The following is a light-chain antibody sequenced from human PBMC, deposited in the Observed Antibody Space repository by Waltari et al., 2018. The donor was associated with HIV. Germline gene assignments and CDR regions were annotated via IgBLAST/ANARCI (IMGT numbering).Light chain of an antibody. CDR2: GNI. J-gene: IGLJ2*01. V-gene: IGLV1-40*01. CDR1: SSNIGAGYD. Sequence: QSVLTQPPSVSGAPGQRVTLSCTGSSSNIGAGYDDPRYQQLPGTAPKLLINGNINRPSGVSDRFSDFKSGTSASLAITGLQTEDEADYYCQSYDVSLSGSIFGGGTKLTVL. CDR3: QSYDVSLSGSI.